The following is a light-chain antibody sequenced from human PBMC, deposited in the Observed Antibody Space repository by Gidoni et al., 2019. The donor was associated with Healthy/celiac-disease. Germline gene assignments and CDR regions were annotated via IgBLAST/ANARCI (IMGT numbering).Light chain of an antibody. CDR2: QDS. V-gene: IGLV3-1*01. Sequence: SNELTQPPSVSVPPGQTASITCSGDKLGDKYACWYQQKPGQSPVLVIYQDSKRPSGIPERFSGSNSGNTATLTISGTQAMDEADYYCQAWDSSTFVFGTGTKVTVL. CDR1: KLGDKY. J-gene: IGLJ1*01. CDR3: QAWDSSTFV.